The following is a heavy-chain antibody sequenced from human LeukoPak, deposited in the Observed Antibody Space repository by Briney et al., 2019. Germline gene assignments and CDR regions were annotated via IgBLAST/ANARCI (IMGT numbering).Heavy chain of an antibody. CDR1: GGSFSGYY. J-gene: IGHJ5*02. CDR2: INHSGST. Sequence: PSETLSLTCAVYGGSFSGYYWSWIRQPPGKGLEWIGEINHSGSTNYNPSLKSRVTISVDTSKNQFSLKLSSVTAADTAVYCCARGRGVVVVAAKNNWFDPWGQGTLVTVSS. V-gene: IGHV4-34*01. D-gene: IGHD2-15*01. CDR3: ARGRGVVVVAAKNNWFDP.